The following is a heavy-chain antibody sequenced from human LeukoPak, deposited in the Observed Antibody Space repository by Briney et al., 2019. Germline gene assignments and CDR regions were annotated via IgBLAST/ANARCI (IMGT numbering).Heavy chain of an antibody. CDR2: IYHSGST. CDR1: GASISSGDYH. Sequence: PSETLSLTCTVSGASISSGDYHWNWIRQPPGKGLEWIGYIYHSGSTYYNPSLKSRVTISVDRSKNQFSLKLSSVTAADTAVYYCARDSKGPYDFWSGFPSYYMDVWGKGTTVTVSS. D-gene: IGHD3-3*01. V-gene: IGHV4-30-2*01. CDR3: ARDSKGPYDFWSGFPSYYMDV. J-gene: IGHJ6*03.